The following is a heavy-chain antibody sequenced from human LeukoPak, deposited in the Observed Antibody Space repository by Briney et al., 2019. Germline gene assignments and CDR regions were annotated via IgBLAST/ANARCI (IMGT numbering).Heavy chain of an antibody. J-gene: IGHJ4*02. CDR3: ARKYCSGGSCYSGFDY. V-gene: IGHV4-34*01. D-gene: IGHD2-15*01. CDR1: GGSFSGYY. Sequence: PSETLSLTCAVYGGSFSGYYWSWIRQPPGKGLEWIGEINHSGSTNYNPSLKSRVTISVDTSKNQFSPKLSSVTAADTAVYYCARKYCSGGSCYSGFDYWGQGTLVTVSS. CDR2: INHSGST.